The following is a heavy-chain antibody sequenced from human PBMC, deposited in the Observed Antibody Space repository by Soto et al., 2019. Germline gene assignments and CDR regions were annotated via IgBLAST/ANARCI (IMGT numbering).Heavy chain of an antibody. D-gene: IGHD4-17*01. J-gene: IGHJ4*02. CDR3: ARDYGGNFPFDY. Sequence: ASVXVSCKASGYTFTSYYMHWVRQAPGQGLEWMGIINPSGGSTSYAQKFQGRVTMTRDTSTSTVYMELSSLRSEDTAVYYCARDYGGNFPFDYWGQGTQVTVSS. V-gene: IGHV1-46*01. CDR2: INPSGGST. CDR1: GYTFTSYY.